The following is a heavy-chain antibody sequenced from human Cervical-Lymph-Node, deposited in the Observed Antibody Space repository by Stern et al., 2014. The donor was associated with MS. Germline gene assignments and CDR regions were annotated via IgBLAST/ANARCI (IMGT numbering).Heavy chain of an antibody. CDR2: TYYRSKWYS. V-gene: IGHV6-1*01. CDR1: GDSVSSNSAT. CDR3: TRGYYMDV. J-gene: IGHJ6*03. Sequence: VQLVESGPGLVKPSQTLSLTCAISGDSVSSNSATWNWIRQSPSRGLEWLGRTYYRSKWYSDHAVSVDSRVTISPDTSKNQFSLQLSSVTPEDTAVYYCTRGYYMDVWGQGTTVTVSS.